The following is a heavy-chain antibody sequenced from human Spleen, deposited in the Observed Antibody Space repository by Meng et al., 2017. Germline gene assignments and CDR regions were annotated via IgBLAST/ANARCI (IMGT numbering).Heavy chain of an antibody. V-gene: IGHV1-3*01. CDR2: INAGNGNT. D-gene: IGHD2-21*01. J-gene: IGHJ4*02. CDR1: GSTFTIYA. Sequence: QVQLVQSGAEGKKPGASVKVYCKPSGSTFTIYAIHWVRQAPGQRLEWMGWINAGNGNTKYSQKFKGRVTITRDTSASTAYMELSSLRSEDTAVYYCARDIVSGMDYWGQGTLVTVSS. CDR3: ARDIVSGMDY.